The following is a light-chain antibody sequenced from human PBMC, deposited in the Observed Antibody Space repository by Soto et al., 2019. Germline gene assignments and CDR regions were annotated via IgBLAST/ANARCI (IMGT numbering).Light chain of an antibody. Sequence: EIVLTQSPDTLSLSPGESATLSCRASQSVSSSYLAWYQQKPGQAPRLLIYGASSRATGIPDRFSGSGSGTEFTLTISRLEPEDFAMFYCQQYDDSITFGQGTRLEIE. CDR2: GAS. J-gene: IGKJ5*01. CDR1: QSVSSSY. V-gene: IGKV3-20*01. CDR3: QQYDDSIT.